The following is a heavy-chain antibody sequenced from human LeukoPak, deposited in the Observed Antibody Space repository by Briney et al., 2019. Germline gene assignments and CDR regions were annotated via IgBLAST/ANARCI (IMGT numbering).Heavy chain of an antibody. J-gene: IGHJ4*02. V-gene: IGHV4-59*01. CDR2: IYFAGGT. CDR3: ARGFTGNPYYFDY. D-gene: IGHD1-14*01. Sequence: SETLSLTCTVSGGSINTNYWSWIRQPPGKGLERVGYIYFAGGTNYNPSLKSRVTISVDTSKNQFSLRLSSVTAADTAVYYCARGFTGNPYYFDYWGQGTLVTVSS. CDR1: GGSINTNY.